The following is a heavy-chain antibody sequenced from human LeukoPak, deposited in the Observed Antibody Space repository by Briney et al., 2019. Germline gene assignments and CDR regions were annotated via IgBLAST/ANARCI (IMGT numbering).Heavy chain of an antibody. CDR3: ARDSRVSGTIDY. D-gene: IGHD1-1*01. J-gene: IGHJ4*02. V-gene: IGHV3-74*01. CDR2: INSDGTST. CDR1: RFTFSSYW. Sequence: GGSLRLSCAASRFTFSSYWMHWVRQAPGKGLEWVSRINSDGTSTSYADSVKGRFTISRDNAKNTLYLQMNSLRAEDTAVYYCARDSRVSGTIDYWGQGTLVTVSS.